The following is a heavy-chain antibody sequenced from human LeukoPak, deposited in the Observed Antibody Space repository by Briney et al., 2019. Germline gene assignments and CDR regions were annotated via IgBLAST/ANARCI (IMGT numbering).Heavy chain of an antibody. CDR1: GGSISSYY. D-gene: IGHD4-17*01. J-gene: IGHJ4*02. V-gene: IGHV4-59*01. CDR3: ARELLYGDYDY. CDR2: IYYSGST. Sequence: SETLSLTCTVSGGSISSYYWSWIRQPPGEGLEWIGYIYYSGSTNYNPSLKSRVTISVDTSKNQFSLKLSSVTAADTAVYYCARELLYGDYDYWGQGTLVTVSS.